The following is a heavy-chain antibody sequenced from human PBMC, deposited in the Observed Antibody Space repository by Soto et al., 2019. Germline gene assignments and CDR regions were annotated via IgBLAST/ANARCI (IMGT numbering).Heavy chain of an antibody. V-gene: IGHV3-30*18. CDR3: AKSPEEELRVVVAAMYYYYYGMDV. CDR1: GFTFSSYG. CDR2: ISYDGSNK. J-gene: IGHJ6*02. D-gene: IGHD2-15*01. Sequence: GGSLRLSCAASGFTFSSYGMHWVRQAPGKGLEWVAVISYDGSNKYYADSVKGRFTISRDNSKNTLYLQMNSLRAEDTAVYYCAKSPEEELRVVVAAMYYYYYGMDVWGQGTTVTVSS.